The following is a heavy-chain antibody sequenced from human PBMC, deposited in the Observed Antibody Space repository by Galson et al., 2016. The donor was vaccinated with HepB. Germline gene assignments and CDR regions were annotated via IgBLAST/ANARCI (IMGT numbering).Heavy chain of an antibody. Sequence: SLRLSCAASGFTFSDNYMTWIRQAPGKGLEWTSYISTSGETIYYADSVKGRFTISRDNAKSSLYLPMNGLRVEDTAVYFCARRGRWHYGLDVWGKGTAVTVSS. J-gene: IGHJ6*04. V-gene: IGHV3-11*01. D-gene: IGHD5-24*01. CDR1: GFTFSDNY. CDR3: ARRGRWHYGLDV. CDR2: ISTSGETI.